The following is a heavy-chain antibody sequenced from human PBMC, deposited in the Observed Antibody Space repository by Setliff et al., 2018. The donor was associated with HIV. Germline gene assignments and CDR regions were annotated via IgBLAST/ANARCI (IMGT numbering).Heavy chain of an antibody. V-gene: IGHV1-69*06. CDR3: AKELSYCSGGNCYFDS. Sequence: GASVKVSCKVSGGTFRKYSMNWIRQAPGQGLEWMGGIVPIFGTTKYAQKFQGRVTITADKSTRTAYMELSSLRSEDTAVYYCAKELSYCSGGNCYFDSWGQGTLVTVSS. CDR1: GGTFRKYS. D-gene: IGHD2-15*01. J-gene: IGHJ4*02. CDR2: IVPIFGTT.